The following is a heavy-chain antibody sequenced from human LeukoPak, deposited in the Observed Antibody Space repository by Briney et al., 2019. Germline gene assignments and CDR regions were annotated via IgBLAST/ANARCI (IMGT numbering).Heavy chain of an antibody. D-gene: IGHD5-12*01. J-gene: IGHJ6*03. CDR3: ARQRLNPYPPYHMDV. Sequence: GESLKISCKGSGYSFTSYWIGWVRQMPGKGLEWMGIIYPGDSDTRYSPSFQGQVTISADKSISTAYLQWSSLKASDTAMYYCARQRLNPYPPYHMDVWGKGTTVTVSS. V-gene: IGHV5-51*01. CDR1: GYSFTSYW. CDR2: IYPGDSDT.